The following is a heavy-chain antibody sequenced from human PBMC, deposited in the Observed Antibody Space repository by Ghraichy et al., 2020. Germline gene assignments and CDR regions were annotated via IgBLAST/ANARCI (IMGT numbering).Heavy chain of an antibody. D-gene: IGHD3-10*01. CDR2: IYWDDDK. V-gene: IGHV2-5*02. CDR1: GFSLSTSGVG. Sequence: SGPTLVKPTQTLTLTCTFSGFSLSTSGVGVGWIRQPPGKALEWLALIYWDDDKRYSPSLKSRLTITKDTSKNQVVLTMTNMDPVDTATYYCAHRWGYYGSGPGGFDPWGQGTLVTVSS. CDR3: AHRWGYYGSGPGGFDP. J-gene: IGHJ5*02.